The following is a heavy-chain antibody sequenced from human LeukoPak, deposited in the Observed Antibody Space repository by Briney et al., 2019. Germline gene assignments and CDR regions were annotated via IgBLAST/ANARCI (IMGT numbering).Heavy chain of an antibody. J-gene: IGHJ4*02. V-gene: IGHV3-30*02. Sequence: GGSLRLSCSASGFTFSNYGIHWVRQAPGKGLEWVAFIRYDGSNKYYADSVKGRFTISRDNSKNTLYLQMNNLRAEDTAVYYCAKAAGVKTFGEIIVSTHRPNIDYWGQGTLVTVSS. CDR3: AKAAGVKTFGEIIVSTHRPNIDY. CDR1: GFTFSNYG. D-gene: IGHD3-16*02. CDR2: IRYDGSNK.